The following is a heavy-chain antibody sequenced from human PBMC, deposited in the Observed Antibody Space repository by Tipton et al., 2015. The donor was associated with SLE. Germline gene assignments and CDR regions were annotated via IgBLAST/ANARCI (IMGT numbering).Heavy chain of an antibody. J-gene: IGHJ6*03. D-gene: IGHD1-1*01. CDR1: GGSISSGGYY. CDR3: AGVPGLERSYSYFYYMDV. V-gene: IGHV4-31*03. CDR2: IYYSGST. Sequence: TLSLTCTVSGGSISSGGYYWSWIRQHPGKGLEWIGYIYYSGSTYYNPSLGSRLTISVDTSKDQFSLRLTSVTAADTAVYYCAGVPGLERSYSYFYYMDVWGKGTTFTVSS.